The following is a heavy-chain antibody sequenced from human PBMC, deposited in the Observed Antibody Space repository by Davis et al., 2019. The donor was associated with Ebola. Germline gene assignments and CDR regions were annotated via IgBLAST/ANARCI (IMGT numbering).Heavy chain of an antibody. CDR1: GFTVNNNF. J-gene: IGHJ4*02. V-gene: IGHV3-74*01. CDR3: ARDRSGPDY. Sequence: HTGGSLRLSCAASGFTVNNNFMSWVRQAPGKGLVWVSRINSDGRSTNYADSVKGRFTISRDNAKNTLYLQMNSLRAEDTAVYYCARDRSGPDYWGQGTLVTVSS. CDR2: INSDGRST. D-gene: IGHD3-3*01.